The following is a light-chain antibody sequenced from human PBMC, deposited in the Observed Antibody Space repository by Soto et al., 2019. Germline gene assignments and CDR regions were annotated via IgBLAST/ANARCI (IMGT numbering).Light chain of an antibody. CDR3: QQYGGSPLT. V-gene: IGKV3-20*01. CDR2: GAS. J-gene: IGKJ4*01. CDR1: QIVSSSY. Sequence: IVLTQSPAALSLSPGERATLSCRASQIVSSSYLAWYQQKPGRAPRLLIYGASSRAAGIPDRFSGSGSGTDFVLTISRLEPEDSAVYYCQQYGGSPLTFGGGTKVDIK.